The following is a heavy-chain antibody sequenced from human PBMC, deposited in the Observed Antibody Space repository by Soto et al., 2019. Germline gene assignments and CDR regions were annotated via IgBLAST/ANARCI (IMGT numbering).Heavy chain of an antibody. V-gene: IGHV3-49*03. CDR1: GFTFCYYS. CDR3: TRGPLIAAAGTY. CDR2: IRSKAYGGTT. D-gene: IGHD6-13*01. Sequence: GGSLILSCTASGFTFCYYSMSWFRQAPGKGLEWVGFIRSKAYGGTTEYAASVKGRFTISRDDSKSIAYLQMNSLKTEDTAVYYCTRGPLIAAAGTYWGQGTLVTVSS. J-gene: IGHJ4*02.